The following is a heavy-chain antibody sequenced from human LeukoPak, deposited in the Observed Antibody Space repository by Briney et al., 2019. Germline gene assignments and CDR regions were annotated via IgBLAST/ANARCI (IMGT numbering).Heavy chain of an antibody. CDR3: ARDGSSSWYYYYMDV. CDR2: INPDNGVT. D-gene: IGHD6-13*01. J-gene: IGHJ6*03. CDR1: GHTFTNYY. V-gene: IGHV1-2*02. Sequence: ASVKVSCKASGHTFTNYYINWVRQAPGQGLEWLGWINPDNGVTIYAQKFQGRVTMTRDTSTSTAYMELRSLRSDDTAVYYCARDGSSSWYYYYMDVWGKGTTVTISS.